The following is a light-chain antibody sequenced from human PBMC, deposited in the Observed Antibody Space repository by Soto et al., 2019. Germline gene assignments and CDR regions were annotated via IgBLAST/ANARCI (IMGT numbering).Light chain of an antibody. V-gene: IGKV3-15*01. J-gene: IGKJ1*01. CDR2: DAS. CDR1: QSLRSS. Sequence: ETVMTQSPATLSVPPGERVTLSCRASQSLRSSLAWYQQKPGQAPRLLIYDASTRATGIPARFSGSGSGTDFTLTISGLQSEDFAVYYRQQYNNWPQTFGQGTKVDIK. CDR3: QQYNNWPQT.